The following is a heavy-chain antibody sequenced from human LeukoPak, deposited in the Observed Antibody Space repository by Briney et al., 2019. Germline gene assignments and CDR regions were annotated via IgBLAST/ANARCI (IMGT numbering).Heavy chain of an antibody. D-gene: IGHD3-22*01. CDR2: IWLDGNSE. CDR3: AKAGFTVTQIDY. CDR1: GFTFSWSG. V-gene: IGHV3-33*06. J-gene: IGHJ4*02. Sequence: PGRSLRLACAASGFTFSWSGMHWVRQTPGKGLEWVASIWLDGNSENYADSVKGRFTISRGNSKSTLYLELKSLRAEDTAVYYCAKAGFTVTQIDYWGQGTLVTVSS.